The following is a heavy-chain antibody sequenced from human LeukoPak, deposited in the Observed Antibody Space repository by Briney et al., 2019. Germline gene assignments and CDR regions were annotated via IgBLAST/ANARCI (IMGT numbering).Heavy chain of an antibody. CDR3: ARFPPYSSSSFAGG. V-gene: IGHV4-59*01. Sequence: NPSETLSLTCTVSGGSISSYYWSWIRQPPGKGLEWIGYIYYSGSTNYNPSLKSRVTISVDTSKNQFSLKLSSVTAADTAVYYCARFPPYSSSSFAGGWGQGTLVTVSS. CDR1: GGSISSYY. J-gene: IGHJ4*02. D-gene: IGHD6-6*01. CDR2: IYYSGST.